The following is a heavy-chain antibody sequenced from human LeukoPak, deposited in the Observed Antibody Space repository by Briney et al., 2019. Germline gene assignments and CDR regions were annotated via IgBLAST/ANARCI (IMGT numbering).Heavy chain of an antibody. CDR3: AREWLLHMAKGDAFDI. Sequence: ASVKVSCKASGGTFSSYAISWVRQAPGQGLEWMGGIIPIFGTANYAQKFQGRVTITADESTSTAYMELSSLRSEDTAVYYCAREWLLHMAKGDAFDIWGQGTMVTVSS. V-gene: IGHV1-69*13. CDR2: IIPIFGTA. D-gene: IGHD3-22*01. J-gene: IGHJ3*02. CDR1: GGTFSSYA.